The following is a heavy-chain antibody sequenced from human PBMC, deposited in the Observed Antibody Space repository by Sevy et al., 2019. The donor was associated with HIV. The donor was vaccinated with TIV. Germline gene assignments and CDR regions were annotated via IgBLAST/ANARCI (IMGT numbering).Heavy chain of an antibody. V-gene: IGHV4-59*01. D-gene: IGHD1-26*01. J-gene: IGHJ5*02. CDR1: GGSISSYY. CDR3: ASGSGELVS. CDR2: MYDSGST. Sequence: SETLSLTCTVSGGSISSYYWTWIRQPPEKGLEWIGCMYDSGSTNYNPSLKSRVTISVDTSKNQLSLKLGSVTAADTAVYYCASGSGELVSWGQGTLVTVSS.